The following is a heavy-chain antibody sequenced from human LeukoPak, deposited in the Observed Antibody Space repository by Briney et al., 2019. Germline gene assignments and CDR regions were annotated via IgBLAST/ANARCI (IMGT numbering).Heavy chain of an antibody. J-gene: IGHJ5*02. Sequence: PSETLSLTCAVYGGSFSGYYWSWIRQPPGKGLEWIGEINHSGSTNYNPSLKSRVTISVDTSKNQFSLKLSPVTAADTAVYYCARGRSLFDPWGQGTLVTVSS. V-gene: IGHV4-34*01. CDR3: ARGRSLFDP. CDR1: GGSFSGYY. CDR2: INHSGST.